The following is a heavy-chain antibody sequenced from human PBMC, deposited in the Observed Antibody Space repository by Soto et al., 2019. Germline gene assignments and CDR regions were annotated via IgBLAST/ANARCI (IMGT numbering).Heavy chain of an antibody. CDR3: ARGKGRQQLVPRGNNWFDP. V-gene: IGHV4-31*03. D-gene: IGHD6-13*01. CDR1: GGSISSGGYY. Sequence: QVQLQESGPGLVKPSQTLSLTCTVSGGSISSGGYYWSWIRQHPGKGLEWIGYIYYSGSTYYNPSLKSRVTISVDPSKNQFSLKLSSVTAADTAVYYCARGKGRQQLVPRGNNWFDPWGQGTLVTVSS. CDR2: IYYSGST. J-gene: IGHJ5*02.